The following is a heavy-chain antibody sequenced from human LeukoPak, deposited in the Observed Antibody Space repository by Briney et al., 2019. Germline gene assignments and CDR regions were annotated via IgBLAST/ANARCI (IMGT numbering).Heavy chain of an antibody. CDR2: IYYSGST. D-gene: IGHD5-18*01. CDR1: DGSISSYY. J-gene: IGHJ5*02. Sequence: SETLSLTCTVSDGSISSYYWSWIRQPPGKGLEWIGYIYYSGSTNYNPSLKSRVTISVDTSKNQFSLKLSSVTAAGTAVYYCARWVDTAMEPYNWFDPWGQGTLVTVSS. CDR3: ARWVDTAMEPYNWFDP. V-gene: IGHV4-59*01.